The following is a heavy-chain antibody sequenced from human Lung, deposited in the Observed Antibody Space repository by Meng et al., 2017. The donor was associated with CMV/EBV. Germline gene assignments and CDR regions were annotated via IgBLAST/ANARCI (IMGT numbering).Heavy chain of an antibody. J-gene: IGHJ6*02. D-gene: IGHD3/OR15-3a*01. CDR1: GGSLS. CDR3: SRWIFGLAVGNFGLDV. Sequence: SVKVSCKASGGSLSISWVRQAPGQGREWVGGIRPILGRANYAQKFQGRVTISADKFTTTAYMELSSLRSEDTAVYYCSRWIFGLAVGNFGLDVWGQGTTVXVSS. V-gene: IGHV1-69*10. CDR2: IRPILGRA.